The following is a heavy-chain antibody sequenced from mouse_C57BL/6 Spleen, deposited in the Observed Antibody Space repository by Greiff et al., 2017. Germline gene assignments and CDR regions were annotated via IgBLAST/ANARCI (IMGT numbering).Heavy chain of an antibody. J-gene: IGHJ4*01. CDR2: IDPNSGGT. Sequence: VQLQQPGAELVKPGASVKLSCKASGYTFTSYWMHWVKQRPGRGLEWIGRIDPNSGGTKYNEKFKSKATLTVDKPSRTAYMQLSSLTSEDSAVYYCARCPSYGSSYDYYAMDYWGQGTSVTVSS. V-gene: IGHV1-72*01. CDR3: ARCPSYGSSYDYYAMDY. D-gene: IGHD1-1*01. CDR1: GYTFTSYW.